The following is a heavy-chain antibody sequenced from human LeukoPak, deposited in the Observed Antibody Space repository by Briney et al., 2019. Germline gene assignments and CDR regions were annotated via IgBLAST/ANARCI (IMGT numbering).Heavy chain of an antibody. CDR2: ISSRSSYI. J-gene: IGHJ2*01. Sequence: GGSLRLSCAASGFTFSDCNMNWVRQAPGKGLEWVSSISSRSSYIYYADSVKGRFTISRDNAKNSLYLQMNSLRAEDTAVYYCARVPEWLFYWYFDLWGRGTLVTVSS. V-gene: IGHV3-21*01. CDR3: ARVPEWLFYWYFDL. D-gene: IGHD6-19*01. CDR1: GFTFSDCN.